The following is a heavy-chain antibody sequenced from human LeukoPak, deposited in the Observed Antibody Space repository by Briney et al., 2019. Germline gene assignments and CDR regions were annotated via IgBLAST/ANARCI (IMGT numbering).Heavy chain of an antibody. D-gene: IGHD2-15*01. Sequence: QPGGSLRLSCAASGFTFSNYAMSWVRQAPGKGLEWVSGISGSSGSTYYADSVKGRFTISRDNSKNTLYLQMNSLRAEDTAVYYCAKGAGYCSGGSCSTFDYWGQGTLVTVSS. CDR2: ISGSSGST. CDR1: GFTFSNYA. J-gene: IGHJ4*02. V-gene: IGHV3-23*01. CDR3: AKGAGYCSGGSCSTFDY.